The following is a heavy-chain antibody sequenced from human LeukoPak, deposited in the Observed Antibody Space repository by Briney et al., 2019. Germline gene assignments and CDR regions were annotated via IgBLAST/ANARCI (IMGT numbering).Heavy chain of an antibody. CDR3: ARAEWLGGFDY. D-gene: IGHD6-19*01. Sequence: GGSLRLSCAASGFTFSSYSMNWVRKAPGKGLGWVSSISSSSSYIYYADSVKGRFTISRDNAKNSLYLQMNSLRAEDTAVYYCARAEWLGGFDYWGQGTLVTVSS. J-gene: IGHJ4*02. CDR2: ISSSSSYI. V-gene: IGHV3-21*01. CDR1: GFTFSSYS.